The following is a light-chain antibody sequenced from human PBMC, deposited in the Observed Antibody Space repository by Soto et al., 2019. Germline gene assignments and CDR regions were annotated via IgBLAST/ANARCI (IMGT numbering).Light chain of an antibody. CDR1: QTISSW. V-gene: IGKV1-5*03. CDR3: QYYNDYCWT. J-gene: IGKJ1*01. CDR2: ETS. Sequence: DIQLTQSPSTLSASVGDRVTITCRASQTISSWLAWYQQKPVKAPNLLIYETSNLESGVPSRFSGSGSGTEFTLTIRSLQPDDFATYSCQYYNDYCWTFGKGTKVEIK.